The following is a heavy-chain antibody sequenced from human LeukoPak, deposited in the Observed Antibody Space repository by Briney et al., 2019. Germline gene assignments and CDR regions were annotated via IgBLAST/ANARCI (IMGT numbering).Heavy chain of an antibody. D-gene: IGHD3-10*01. Sequence: GTSVRLSCSASGFTFNRYGMHWVRQAPGKGLEWVAFIWFDESSKYYTDSVKGRLTISRDNSNHKLYLQMNSVRAVDTAVYYCAKDPLVRGVTYDFWGQGTLVTVSS. J-gene: IGHJ4*02. CDR3: AKDPLVRGVTYDF. V-gene: IGHV3-33*06. CDR2: IWFDESSK. CDR1: GFTFNRYG.